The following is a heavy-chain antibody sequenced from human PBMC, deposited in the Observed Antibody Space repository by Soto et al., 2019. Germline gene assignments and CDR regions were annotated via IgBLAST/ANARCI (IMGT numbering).Heavy chain of an antibody. Sequence: QVPLVESGGGVVQPGRSLRLSCAASGFTFSSYAMHWVRQAPGKGLEWVAVISYDGSNKYYADSVKGRFTISRDNSKNTLYLQMNSLRAEDTAVYYCARVGNSSGSYFDYWGQGTLVTVSS. CDR3: ARVGNSSGSYFDY. D-gene: IGHD6-19*01. CDR1: GFTFSSYA. J-gene: IGHJ4*02. V-gene: IGHV3-30-3*01. CDR2: ISYDGSNK.